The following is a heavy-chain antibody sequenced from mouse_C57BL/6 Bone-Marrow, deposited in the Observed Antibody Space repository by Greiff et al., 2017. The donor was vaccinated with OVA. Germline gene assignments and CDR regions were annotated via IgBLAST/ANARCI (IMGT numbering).Heavy chain of an antibody. CDR2: IDPANDNT. Sequence: VQLQQSVAELVRPGASVKLSCTASGFNIKNTYMHWVKQRPEQGLEWIGRIDPANDNTKYAPKFKGKATMTAATSSHTAYLQLSSLSSVDTAVYCCASGNFGSSFYAMDYWGQGTSVTVSS. J-gene: IGHJ4*01. CDR3: ASGNFGSSFYAMDY. D-gene: IGHD1-1*01. V-gene: IGHV14-3*01. CDR1: GFNIKNTY.